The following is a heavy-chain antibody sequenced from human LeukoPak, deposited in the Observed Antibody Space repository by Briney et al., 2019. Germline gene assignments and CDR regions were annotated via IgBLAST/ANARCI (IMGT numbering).Heavy chain of an antibody. CDR3: TTIRPGY. Sequence: GGSLRLSCAASGFTLSSYWIHWVRQVPGKGVVWVSRIKDGGTTTDYADSVKGRFTISRDDAKNTLYLQMNSLRAEDTAVYYCTTIRPGYWGQGTLVTVSP. D-gene: IGHD5-12*01. V-gene: IGHV3-74*01. CDR2: IKDGGTTT. CDR1: GFTLSSYW. J-gene: IGHJ4*02.